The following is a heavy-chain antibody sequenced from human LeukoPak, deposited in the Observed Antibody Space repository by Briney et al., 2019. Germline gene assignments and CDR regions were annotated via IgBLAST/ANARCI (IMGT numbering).Heavy chain of an antibody. D-gene: IGHD6-13*01. J-gene: IGHJ4*02. CDR1: GCTISSYY. Sequence: SETLSFTGTGSGCTISSYYWSWIRQPQGHGLVWFGNIYYSGTTNSNPSLKSRVTISVNASSNAYSLKLSLVTAAATAVYCGGGERVGYSSSGNKGWGQETLSPSPQ. CDR3: GGERVGYSSSGNKG. V-gene: IGHV4-59*01. CDR2: IYYSGTT.